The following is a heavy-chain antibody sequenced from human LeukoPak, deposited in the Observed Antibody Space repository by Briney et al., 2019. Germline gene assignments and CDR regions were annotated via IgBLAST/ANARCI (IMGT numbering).Heavy chain of an antibody. CDR2: IRQDGSQK. J-gene: IGHJ2*01. CDR1: GFTFSSYW. Sequence: GGSLRLSCAASGFTFSSYWMSWVRQAPGKGLEWVATIRQDGSQKYYVESLKGRFTISRDNAKNSHYLQMNSLRAEDTAVYYCARKGWYSDLWGRGTLVSVSS. V-gene: IGHV3-7*01. CDR3: ARKGWYSDL.